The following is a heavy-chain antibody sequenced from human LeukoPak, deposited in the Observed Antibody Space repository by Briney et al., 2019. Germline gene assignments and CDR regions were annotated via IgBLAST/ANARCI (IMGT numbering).Heavy chain of an antibody. CDR3: VRDFNWVFDY. CDR1: RDSVSCKSVS. Sequence: SQTLSLTCALSRDSVSCKSVSWNWITKSPSGGLEYLGRTRYRSTWNTFHSSSVQRRVTINPDTSTNQVSLRLNSVTPEDTALYYCVRDFNWVFDYWGQGTLVTVSS. V-gene: IGHV6-1*01. CDR2: TRYRSTWNT. J-gene: IGHJ4*02. D-gene: IGHD7-27*01.